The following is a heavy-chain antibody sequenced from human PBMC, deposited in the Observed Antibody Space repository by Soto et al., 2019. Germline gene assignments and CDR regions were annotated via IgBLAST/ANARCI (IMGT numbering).Heavy chain of an antibody. CDR1: GYTFTSYG. CDR2: ISAYNGST. Sequence: GASVKVSCKASGYTFTSYGISWVRQAPGQGLEWMGWISAYNGSTNYAQKLQGRVTMTTDTSTSTAYVELRSLRSDDTAVYYCARDVDTMIVVVSDAFDIWGQGTMVTVSS. CDR3: ARDVDTMIVVVSDAFDI. V-gene: IGHV1-18*01. D-gene: IGHD3-22*01. J-gene: IGHJ3*02.